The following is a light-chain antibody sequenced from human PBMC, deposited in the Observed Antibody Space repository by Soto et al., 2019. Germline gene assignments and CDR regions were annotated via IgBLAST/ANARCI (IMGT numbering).Light chain of an antibody. J-gene: IGLJ1*01. CDR1: SSNIENYY. V-gene: IGLV1-51*02. Sequence: QSVLTQPPSMSAAPGQKVTISCYGSSSNIENYYVSWYQQLPGTAPKLLIYENDKRFSGIPDRFSGSKSGTSATLGITGLQTGDEADYYCGTWDKTLNSYVFATGTKVTVL. CDR3: GTWDKTLNSYV. CDR2: END.